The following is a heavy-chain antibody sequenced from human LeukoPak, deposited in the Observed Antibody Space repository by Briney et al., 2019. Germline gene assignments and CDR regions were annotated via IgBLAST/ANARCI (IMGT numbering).Heavy chain of an antibody. V-gene: IGHV4-59*12. D-gene: IGHD3-10*01. Sequence: SETLSLTCTVSGGSISSYYWSWIRQPPGKGLEWIGYIYYSGSTNYNPSLKSRVTISVDTSKKQFSLKLNSVTAADTAVYYCARGGDRSFDYWGQGTLVTVSS. CDR1: GGSISSYY. J-gene: IGHJ4*02. CDR3: ARGGDRSFDY. CDR2: IYYSGST.